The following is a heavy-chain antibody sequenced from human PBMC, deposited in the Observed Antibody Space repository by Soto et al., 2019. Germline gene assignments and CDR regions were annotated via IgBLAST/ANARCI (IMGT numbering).Heavy chain of an antibody. CDR2: INHSGST. V-gene: IGHV4-34*04. CDR3: ARLASGWQYYYFDF. J-gene: IGHJ2*01. D-gene: IGHD6-19*01. Sequence: QVQLQQWGAGLLKPSETLSLTCAVYGGSFSPYFWSWIRQPPGKGLEWIGEINHSGSTNNNPSLTRRATLSVDTSKNQVSLKLTSVTAADTAVYYCARLASGWQYYYFDFWGRGTPVTVSS. CDR1: GGSFSPYF.